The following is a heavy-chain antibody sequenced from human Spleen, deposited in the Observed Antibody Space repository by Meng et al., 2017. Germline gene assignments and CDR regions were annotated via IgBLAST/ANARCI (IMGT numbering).Heavy chain of an antibody. Sequence: QVQLVQSGAEVKKAGASVKVACKPSGYNFPDYDIHWVRRAPGQGLEWMGRINPKSGDTHYAQKFQARVTMTGDTSISTAYMELSGLRSDDTAMYYCARDRWFGNNWFDPWGQGTLVTVSS. CDR3: ARDRWFGNNWFDP. CDR2: INPKSGDT. CDR1: GYNFPDYD. D-gene: IGHD3-10*01. J-gene: IGHJ5*02. V-gene: IGHV1-2*06.